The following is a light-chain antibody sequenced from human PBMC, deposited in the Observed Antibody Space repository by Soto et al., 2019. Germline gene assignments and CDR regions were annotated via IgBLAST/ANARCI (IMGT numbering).Light chain of an antibody. J-gene: IGLJ1*01. Sequence: QSALTQPRSVSGSPGQSVTISCTGTSSDVGGYNYVSWYQQHPGKATKLMIYEVSKRPSGVPDRFSGSKSGNTASLTNSGLQAEDEADYYCCSYAGSYTSLYVFGTGTKVTVL. CDR2: EVS. CDR3: CSYAGSYTSLYV. CDR1: SSDVGGYNY. V-gene: IGLV2-11*01.